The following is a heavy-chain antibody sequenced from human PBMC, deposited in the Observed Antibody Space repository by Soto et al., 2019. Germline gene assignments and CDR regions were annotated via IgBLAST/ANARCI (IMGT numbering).Heavy chain of an antibody. J-gene: IGHJ4*02. D-gene: IGHD2-8*01. CDR3: ARDDLMVYAIGFDY. Sequence: GGSLRLSCAASGFTFSSYSMNWVRQAPGKGLEWVSYISSSSSTIYYADSVKGRLTISRDNAKNSLYLQMNSLRDEDTAVYYCARDDLMVYAIGFDYWGQGTLVTVSS. CDR2: ISSSSSTI. V-gene: IGHV3-48*02. CDR1: GFTFSSYS.